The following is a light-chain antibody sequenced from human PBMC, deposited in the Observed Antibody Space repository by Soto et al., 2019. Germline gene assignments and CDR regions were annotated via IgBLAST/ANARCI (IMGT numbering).Light chain of an antibody. CDR2: EVS. CDR1: SSDVGGYNY. V-gene: IGLV2-14*01. Sequence: QSALTQPASVSGSPGQSITISCTGTSSDVGGYNYVSWYQQHPGKAPKLMIYEVSNRPSGVSTRFSGSKSGNTASLTIAGLQADDDANYYCTSYTSSSTLVIFGGGTKLTVL. CDR3: TSYTSSSTLVI. J-gene: IGLJ2*01.